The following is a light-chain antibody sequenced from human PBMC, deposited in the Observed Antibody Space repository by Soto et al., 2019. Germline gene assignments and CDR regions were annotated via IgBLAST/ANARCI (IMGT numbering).Light chain of an antibody. J-gene: IGLJ1*01. CDR2: EVT. CDR1: SSDVGGYNY. CDR3: SSCRSTSVYV. Sequence: QSVLTQPASVSGSPGQSITISCTGTSSDVGGYNYVSWYQQYPGKAPKLMIYEVTHRPSGVSNRFSGSKSGNTASLTISGLQAEDEANYYCSSCRSTSVYVFGTGTKVTVL. V-gene: IGLV2-14*01.